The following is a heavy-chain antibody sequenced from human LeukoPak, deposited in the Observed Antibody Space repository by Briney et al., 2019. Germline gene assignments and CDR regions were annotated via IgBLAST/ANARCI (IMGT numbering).Heavy chain of an antibody. Sequence: EASVKVSCKASGYTFTGYYMHWVRQAPGQGIEWMGWINPNSGGTNYAQKFQGRGTITRDTAIRTDYMELSRLRYDDTAGYYCERDLPHVPFYYYDERAAFDIWGQGTMVTVSS. CDR3: ERDLPHVPFYYYDERAAFDI. CDR2: INPNSGGT. D-gene: IGHD3-22*01. CDR1: GYTFTGYY. V-gene: IGHV1-2*02. J-gene: IGHJ3*02.